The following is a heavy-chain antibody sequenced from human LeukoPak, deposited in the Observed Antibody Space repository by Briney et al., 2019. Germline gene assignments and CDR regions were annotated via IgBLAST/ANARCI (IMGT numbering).Heavy chain of an antibody. J-gene: IGHJ4*02. CDR1: GASISSSNYY. CDR3: ARVRSSSSGTTYYFDY. D-gene: IGHD6-6*01. Sequence: SETLSLTCTVSGASISSSNYYWGWIRQPPGKGLEWIGSIYYSGSTYYNPSLKSRVTISVDTSKNQFSLKLSSVTAADTAVYYCARVRSSSSGTTYYFDYWGQGTLVTVSS. CDR2: IYYSGST. V-gene: IGHV4-39*07.